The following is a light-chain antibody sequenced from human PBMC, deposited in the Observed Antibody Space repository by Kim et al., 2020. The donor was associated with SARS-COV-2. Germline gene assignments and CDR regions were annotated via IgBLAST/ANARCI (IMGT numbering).Light chain of an antibody. Sequence: VALGQTVSSTCRGDSVRSYYATGDRQKPGEGPRGVIYGKDSRPSGIPDRFSGSSSGNTASLTITGTQAGDEADYYCNSRDSNDNVVFGGGTQLTVL. V-gene: IGLV3-19*01. CDR3: NSRDSNDNVV. CDR2: GKD. CDR1: SVRSYY. J-gene: IGLJ2*01.